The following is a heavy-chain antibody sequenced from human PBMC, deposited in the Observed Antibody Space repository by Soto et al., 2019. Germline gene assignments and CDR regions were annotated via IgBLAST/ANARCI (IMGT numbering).Heavy chain of an antibody. CDR1: GFTFSSYG. D-gene: IGHD3-16*01. J-gene: IGHJ4*02. CDR2: ISYDGSNK. Sequence: LGGSLRLSCAASGFTFSSYGMHWVRQAPGKGLEWVAVISYDGSNKYYADSVKGRFTISRDNSKNTLYLQMNSLRAEDTAVYYCAKDLYGYWGQGTLVTVSS. CDR3: AKDLYGY. V-gene: IGHV3-30*18.